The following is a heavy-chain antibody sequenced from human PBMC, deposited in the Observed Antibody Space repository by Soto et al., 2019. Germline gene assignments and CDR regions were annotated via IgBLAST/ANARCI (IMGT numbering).Heavy chain of an antibody. J-gene: IGHJ5*02. Sequence: QVQLVESGGGVVQPGKFLRVSCAASGFTFSKFGMHWVRQAPGKGLEWLAVISLDGSQGYYADSVKGRFTISRDNSKDTLFLHMSSLRLEDTAMYYCVQARNNWFAPWGQGTLVTVSS. CDR2: ISLDGSQG. CDR1: GFTFSKFG. V-gene: IGHV3-30*18. CDR3: VQARNNWFAP.